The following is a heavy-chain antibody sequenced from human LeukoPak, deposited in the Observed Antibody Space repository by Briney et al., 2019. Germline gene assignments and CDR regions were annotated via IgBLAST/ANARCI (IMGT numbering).Heavy chain of an antibody. D-gene: IGHD4-17*01. Sequence: GRSLRLSCAASGLTFSSYAMHWVRQAPGKGLEWVAVISYDGSNKYYADSVKGRFTISRDNSKNTLYLQMNSLRAEDTAVYYCATVTTFGYWGQGTLVTVSS. J-gene: IGHJ4*02. CDR3: ATVTTFGY. V-gene: IGHV3-30*04. CDR2: ISYDGSNK. CDR1: GLTFSSYA.